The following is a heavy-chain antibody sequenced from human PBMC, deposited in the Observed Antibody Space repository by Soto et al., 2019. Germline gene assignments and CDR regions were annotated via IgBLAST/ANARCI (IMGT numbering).Heavy chain of an antibody. CDR2: IYYSGST. D-gene: IGHD3-9*01. CDR3: ARHVPTAGLRYFDWPPEVSFDP. CDR1: GGSISSSSYY. V-gene: IGHV4-39*01. J-gene: IGHJ5*02. Sequence: PSETLSLTCTVSGGSISSSSYYWGWIRQPPGKGLEWIGSIYYSGSTYYNPSLKSRVTISVDTSKNQFSLKLSSVTAADTAVYYCARHVPTAGLRYFDWPPEVSFDPWGQGTLVTVSS.